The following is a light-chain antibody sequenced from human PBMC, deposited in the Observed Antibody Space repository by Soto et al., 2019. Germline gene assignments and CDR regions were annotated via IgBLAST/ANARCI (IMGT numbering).Light chain of an antibody. CDR3: QQYYSTPYT. J-gene: IGKJ2*01. Sequence: DIVMTQSADSLAVSLGERTTINCKSSQSVLYRSNNKNYLAWYQHKPGQPPRLLIYWASTRESGVPDRFSGSGSGTDFTLTISSLQAEDVAVYFCQQYYSTPYTFGQGTKLEIK. CDR1: QSVLYRSNNKNY. V-gene: IGKV4-1*01. CDR2: WAS.